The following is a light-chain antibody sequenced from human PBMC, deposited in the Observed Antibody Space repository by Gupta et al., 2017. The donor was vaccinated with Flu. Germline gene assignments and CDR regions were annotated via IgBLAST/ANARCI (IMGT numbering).Light chain of an antibody. V-gene: IGLV1-47*01. Sequence: QSVLTQPPSTSGTPGQTVTISCSGGRSNIGRNYICWYHQLPGTAPKLLIYRNNLRPSGVPDRFSGSKSDTSGSLSIXGXRSEDEXDYYCASWDDALSVWVFGGGTTLTVL. J-gene: IGLJ3*02. CDR1: RSNIGRNY. CDR3: ASWDDALSVWV. CDR2: RNN.